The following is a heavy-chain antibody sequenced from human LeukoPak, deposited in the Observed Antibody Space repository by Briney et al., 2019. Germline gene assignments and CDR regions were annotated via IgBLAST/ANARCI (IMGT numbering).Heavy chain of an antibody. CDR3: ASSHRSYYYMDV. Sequence: PGGSLRLSXAASGFTVNSNYMSWVRQGPGKGLEWGSGIYSGGSTYYADSVKGRFTISRDNSKNTLYLQMNSLRAEDTAVYYCASSHRSYYYMDVWGKGTTVTVSS. J-gene: IGHJ6*03. CDR2: IYSGGST. CDR1: GFTVNSNY. V-gene: IGHV3-53*01.